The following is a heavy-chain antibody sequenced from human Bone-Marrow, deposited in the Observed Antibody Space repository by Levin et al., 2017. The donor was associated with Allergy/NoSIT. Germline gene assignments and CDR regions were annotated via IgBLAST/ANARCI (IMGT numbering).Heavy chain of an antibody. Sequence: GGSLRLSCAASGFTFSSYAMSWVRQAPGKGLEWVSAISGSGGSTYYADSVKGRFTISRDNSKNTLYLQMNSLRAEDTAVYYCAKCDIVVVPAAADYYYYGMDGWGQGTTVTVSS. CDR2: ISGSGGST. V-gene: IGHV3-23*01. J-gene: IGHJ6*02. CDR1: GFTFSSYA. CDR3: AKCDIVVVPAAADYYYYGMDG. D-gene: IGHD2-2*01.